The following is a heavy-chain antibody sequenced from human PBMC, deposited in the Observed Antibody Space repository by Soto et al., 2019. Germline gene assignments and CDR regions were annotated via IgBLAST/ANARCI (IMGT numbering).Heavy chain of an antibody. D-gene: IGHD2-2*01. V-gene: IGHV4-34*01. CDR2: INHSGST. CDR3: ARGKVVVPAAANFDY. Sequence: PSETLSLTCAVYGGSFSGYYWSWIRQPPGKGLEWIGEINHSGSTNYNPSLKSRVTISVDTSKNQFSLKLSSVTAADTAVYYCARGKVVVPAAANFDYWGKGTLVTVSS. CDR1: GGSFSGYY. J-gene: IGHJ4*02.